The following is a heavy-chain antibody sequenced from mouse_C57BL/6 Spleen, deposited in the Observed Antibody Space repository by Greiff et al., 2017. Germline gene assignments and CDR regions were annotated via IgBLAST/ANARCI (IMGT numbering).Heavy chain of an antibody. CDR3: ARWNYYGSSWAWLAY. V-gene: IGHV1-18*01. D-gene: IGHD1-1*01. J-gene: IGHJ3*01. CDR2: INPNNGGT. Sequence: EVKLQESGPELVKPGASVKIPCKASGYTFTDSNMDWVKQSHGKSLEWIGDINPNNGGTIYNQKFKGKATLTVDKSSSTAYMELRSLTSEDTAVYYCARWNYYGSSWAWLAYWGQGTLVTVSA. CDR1: GYTFTDSN.